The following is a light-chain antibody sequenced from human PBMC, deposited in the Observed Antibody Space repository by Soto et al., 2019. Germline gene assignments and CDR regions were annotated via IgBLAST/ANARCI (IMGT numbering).Light chain of an antibody. J-gene: IGKJ4*01. CDR1: KSISSW. CDR2: KAS. CDR3: QQYNSYPLT. V-gene: IGKV1-5*03. Sequence: DIQMTQFPSTLSASVGDSVTITCRASKSISSWWAWYQQKPGKAPNLLIYKASSLESGVPSRFSGSGSGKEFTLTVRSLQPDDFTTYYCQQYNSYPLTFGGGTKVEIK.